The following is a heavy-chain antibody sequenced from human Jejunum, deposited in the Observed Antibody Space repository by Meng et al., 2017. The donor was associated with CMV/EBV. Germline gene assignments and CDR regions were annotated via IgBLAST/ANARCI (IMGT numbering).Heavy chain of an antibody. J-gene: IGHJ5*02. V-gene: IGHV4-4*07. D-gene: IGHD1-26*01. CDR3: ARESGSYYWFDP. CDR1: AGPISGYY. Sequence: QVLSQESGPGLVKSSESLSLTCFVSAGPISGYYWSWIRQPAGKGLEWIGRIYTSGSTHYNPSLKSRLTMLVDLAKNQISLKLSSVTAADTAVYYCARESGSYYWFDPWGQGTLVTVSS. CDR2: IYTSGST.